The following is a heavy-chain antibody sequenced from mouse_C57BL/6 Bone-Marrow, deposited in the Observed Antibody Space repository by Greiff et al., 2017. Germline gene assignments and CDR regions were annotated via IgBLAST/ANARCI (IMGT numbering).Heavy chain of an antibody. CDR3: AGEYYEAMDY. CDR1: GFNIQNTY. J-gene: IGHJ4*01. V-gene: IGHV14-3*01. D-gene: IGHD1-1*01. CDR2: IDPANGNT. Sequence: VQLQQSVAELVRPGASVKLSCTASGFNIQNTYMPWVKQRPDQGLEWIGRIDPANGNTKYAPKFPGQATITADTSSNTAYLPLSSLTSEDTASYNCAGEYYEAMDYWGQGTTVTVSS.